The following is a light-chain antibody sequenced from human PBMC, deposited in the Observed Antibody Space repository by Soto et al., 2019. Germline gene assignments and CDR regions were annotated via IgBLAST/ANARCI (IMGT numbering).Light chain of an antibody. Sequence: EIVMTQSPATLSVSPREGAALYCRASQSVSSKLAWYQQKPGQAPRLLIYGASTRATGIPARFSGSGSGTEFTLIISSLQSEDSAVYYCQQYNRWLWTVGQGTKVDIK. CDR1: QSVSSK. V-gene: IGKV3-15*01. J-gene: IGKJ1*01. CDR2: GAS. CDR3: QQYNRWLWT.